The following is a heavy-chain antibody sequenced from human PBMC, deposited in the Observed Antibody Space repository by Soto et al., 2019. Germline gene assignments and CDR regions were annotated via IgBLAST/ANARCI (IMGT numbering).Heavy chain of an antibody. J-gene: IGHJ4*02. Sequence: SGTPSLTCAVSGGSIRSNNWWSWVRPPPRKGLEWSGEIFHSGSTNYNPSLKTRVTISVDKSKNQFSLKLSSVTAADTAVYYCARVYSGSYSDYWGQGTLVTVSS. CDR3: ARVYSGSYSDY. CDR2: IFHSGST. V-gene: IGHV4-4*02. CDR1: GGSIRSNNW. D-gene: IGHD1-26*01.